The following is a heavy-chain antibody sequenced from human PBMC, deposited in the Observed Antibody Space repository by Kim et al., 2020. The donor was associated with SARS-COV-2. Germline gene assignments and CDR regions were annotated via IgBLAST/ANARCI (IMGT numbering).Heavy chain of an antibody. J-gene: IGHJ2*01. D-gene: IGHD3-22*01. CDR3: ARRGLTYYYDSSGQWYFDL. V-gene: IGHV1-18*04. Sequence: ASVKVSCKASGYTFTSYGISWVRQAPGQGLEWMGWISAYNGNTNYAQKLQGRVTMTTDTSTSTAYMELRSLRSDDTAVYYCARRGLTYYYDSSGQWYFDLWGRGTLVTVSS. CDR2: ISAYNGNT. CDR1: GYTFTSYG.